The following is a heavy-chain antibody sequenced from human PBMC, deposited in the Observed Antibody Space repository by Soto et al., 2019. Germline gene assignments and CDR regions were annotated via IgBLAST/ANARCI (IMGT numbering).Heavy chain of an antibody. Sequence: QVQLVESGGGVVQPGRSLRLSCAASGFTFSSYGMHWVRQAPGKGLEWVAVIWYDGSNKYYADSVKGRFTISRDNSKNTLYLQMNSLRAEDTAVXXXASXLHDXWSGYPKLYYYYYGMDVWGQGTTVTVSS. CDR3: ASXLHDXWSGYPKLYYYYYGMDV. J-gene: IGHJ6*02. V-gene: IGHV3-33*01. D-gene: IGHD3-3*01. CDR1: GFTFSSYG. CDR2: IWYDGSNK.